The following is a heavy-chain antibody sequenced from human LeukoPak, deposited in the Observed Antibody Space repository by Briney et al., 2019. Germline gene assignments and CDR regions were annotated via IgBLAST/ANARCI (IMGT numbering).Heavy chain of an antibody. J-gene: IGHJ6*02. V-gene: IGHV4-39*01. CDR2: IYYSGST. CDR3: ASGAAANYYYGMDV. D-gene: IGHD6-13*01. Sequence: SETLSLTCTVSGGSISSSSYYWGWIRQPPGKGLEWIGSIYYSGSTYYNPSLKSRVTISVDTPKNQFSLKLSSVTAADTAVYYCASGAAANYYYGMDVWGQGTTVTVSS. CDR1: GGSISSSSYY.